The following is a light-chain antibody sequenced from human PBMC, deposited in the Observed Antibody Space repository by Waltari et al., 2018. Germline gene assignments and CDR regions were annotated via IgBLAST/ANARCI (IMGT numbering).Light chain of an antibody. Sequence: DIVMTQSPDPLPVSLGERSTINCKSSLILCSSNNRNCLAWYHQKPGQPRKLLAYWASTRESGVPDRFSASGSGTDFTLTISSLQAEDVAVYYCQQYSNTPLTFGGGTRVEIK. J-gene: IGKJ4*01. CDR3: QQYSNTPLT. CDR2: WAS. V-gene: IGKV4-1*01. CDR1: LILCSSNNRNC.